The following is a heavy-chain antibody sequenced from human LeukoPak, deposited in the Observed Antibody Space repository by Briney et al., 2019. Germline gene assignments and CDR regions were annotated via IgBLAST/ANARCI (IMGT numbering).Heavy chain of an antibody. D-gene: IGHD3-10*01. V-gene: IGHV1-2*02. Sequence: ASVKVSCKASGYTFTGYYLHWVRQAPGQGLEWMGWINPNSGGTNYAQKFQGRVTMTRDTSISTAYMELSRLRSDDTAVYYCARNIWFGESSDAFDIWGQGTMVTVSS. J-gene: IGHJ3*02. CDR3: ARNIWFGESSDAFDI. CDR2: INPNSGGT. CDR1: GYTFTGYY.